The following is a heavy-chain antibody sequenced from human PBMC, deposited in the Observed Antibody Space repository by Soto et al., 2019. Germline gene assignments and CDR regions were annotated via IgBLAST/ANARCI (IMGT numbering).Heavy chain of an antibody. Sequence: PSETLSLTCAVSGGSISSGGYPWSWIRQPPGKGLEWIGYIYHSGSTYYNPSLKSRVTISVDRSKNQFSLKLSSVTAADTAVYYCARGAYYYDSSGSRWFDPWGQGTLVTVSS. CDR2: IYHSGST. CDR3: ARGAYYYDSSGSRWFDP. CDR1: GGSISSGGYP. V-gene: IGHV4-30-2*01. J-gene: IGHJ5*02. D-gene: IGHD3-22*01.